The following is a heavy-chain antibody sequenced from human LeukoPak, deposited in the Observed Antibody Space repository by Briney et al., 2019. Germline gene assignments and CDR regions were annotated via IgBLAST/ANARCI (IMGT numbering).Heavy chain of an antibody. CDR3: AKSGKILGY. V-gene: IGHV3-48*01. CDR2: ISGSGSSI. Sequence: GGSLRLSCAASGFTFSSYAMHWVRQAPGKGLEWVAYISGSGSSIYYLDSVKGRFTISRDNAKNSLYLQMNSLRPEDTAVYYCAKSGKILGYWGRGTLVTVSS. CDR1: GFTFSSYA. J-gene: IGHJ4*02. D-gene: IGHD2-2*03.